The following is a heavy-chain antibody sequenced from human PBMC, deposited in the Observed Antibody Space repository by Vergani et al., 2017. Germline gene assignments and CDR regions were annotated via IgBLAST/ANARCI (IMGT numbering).Heavy chain of an antibody. Sequence: EVQLLESGGGLVQPGGSLRLSCEASGFSFPGYAMSWVRQAPGKGLEWVSSISGGSTYYADSRKGRFTISRDNSKNTLHLQMNSLRADDTAVYYCARQKDYYMDVWGKGATVTVS. V-gene: IGHV3-23*01. CDR3: ARQKDYYMDV. CDR2: ISGGST. J-gene: IGHJ6*03. CDR1: GFSFPGYA.